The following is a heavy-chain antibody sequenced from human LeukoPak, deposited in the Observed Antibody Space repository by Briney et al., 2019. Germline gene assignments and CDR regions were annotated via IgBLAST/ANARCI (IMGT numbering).Heavy chain of an antibody. CDR2: ISGRSGST. V-gene: IGHV3-23*01. CDR1: GFVFNSHG. J-gene: IGHJ4*02. D-gene: IGHD6-13*01. Sequence: GGSLRLSCAASGFVFNSHGMAWVRQAPGKGPEWVSAISGRSGSTYYTDSVRGRFTISRDNSKNTVYLQMNSLRVEETAVYYCAKLGGLAAAGCLDSWGRGTLVTVSS. CDR3: AKLGGLAAAGCLDS.